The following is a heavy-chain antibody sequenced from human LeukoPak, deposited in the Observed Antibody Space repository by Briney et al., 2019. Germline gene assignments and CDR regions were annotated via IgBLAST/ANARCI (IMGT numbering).Heavy chain of an antibody. Sequence: ASVKVFCKASGYTFTSYYMHWVRQAPGQGLEWMGIINPSGGSTSYAQKFQGRVTMTRDTSTSTVYMELSSLRSEDTAVYYCARDSYYDSSGYWSAEYFQHWGQGTLVTVSS. D-gene: IGHD3-22*01. V-gene: IGHV1-46*01. CDR2: INPSGGST. J-gene: IGHJ1*01. CDR3: ARDSYYDSSGYWSAEYFQH. CDR1: GYTFTSYY.